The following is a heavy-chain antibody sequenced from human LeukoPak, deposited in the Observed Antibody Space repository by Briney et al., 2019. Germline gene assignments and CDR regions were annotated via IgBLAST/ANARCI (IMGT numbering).Heavy chain of an antibody. CDR3: ARASTVTTWSLGY. Sequence: SETLSLTCIVSGGSISNYHWSWIRQPPGKGLEWVGYVSYTGSTNCNPSLKSRVTMSVDTSKNQFSLNLSSVTAADTAMYYCARASTVTTWSLGYWGQGILVTVSS. D-gene: IGHD4-17*01. J-gene: IGHJ4*02. V-gene: IGHV4-59*01. CDR1: GGSISNYH. CDR2: VSYTGST.